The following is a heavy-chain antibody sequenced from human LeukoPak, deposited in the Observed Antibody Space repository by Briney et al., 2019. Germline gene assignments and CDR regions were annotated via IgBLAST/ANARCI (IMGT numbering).Heavy chain of an antibody. Sequence: PSQTLSLTCTVSGGSINSGNYYWSWIRQPAGKGLEWIGRIYTRGTTNYNPSLKSRVTISVDTSKNQFSLKLSSVTAADTAVYYCARDVKYCSGGNCYSGWLDPWGQGTLVTVSS. V-gene: IGHV4-61*02. CDR3: ARDVKYCSGGNCYSGWLDP. CDR1: GGSINSGNYY. D-gene: IGHD2-15*01. CDR2: IYTRGTT. J-gene: IGHJ5*02.